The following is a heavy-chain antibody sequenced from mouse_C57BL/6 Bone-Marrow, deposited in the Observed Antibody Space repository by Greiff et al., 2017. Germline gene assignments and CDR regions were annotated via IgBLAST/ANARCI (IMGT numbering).Heavy chain of an antibody. J-gene: IGHJ4*01. D-gene: IGHD2-2*01. CDR3: ARRGGYGYAMDY. Sequence: EVKLMESGGGLVQPGESLKLSCESNEYEFPSHDMSWVRKTPEKRLELVAAINSDGGSTYYPDTMERRFIISRDNTKKTLYLQMSSLRSEDTALYYCARRGGYGYAMDYWGQGTSVTVSS. CDR1: EYEFPSHD. V-gene: IGHV5-2*03. CDR2: INSDGGST.